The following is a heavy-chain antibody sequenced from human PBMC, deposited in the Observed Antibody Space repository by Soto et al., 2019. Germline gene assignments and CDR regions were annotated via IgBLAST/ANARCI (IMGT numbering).Heavy chain of an antibody. Sequence: EVQLVESGGDLIQAGGSLRLSCAASDFTVSSNYMTWVRQAPGKGLECVSAIFRDGKTYYADSVKGRFTISRDNSKNTVCLQMDSRGAEDPAVYYCATSLFWPGYFDLWGRGTLVTVSS. CDR3: ATSLFWPGYFDL. J-gene: IGHJ2*01. CDR2: IFRDGKT. CDR1: DFTVSSNY. V-gene: IGHV3-53*01. D-gene: IGHD2-21*01.